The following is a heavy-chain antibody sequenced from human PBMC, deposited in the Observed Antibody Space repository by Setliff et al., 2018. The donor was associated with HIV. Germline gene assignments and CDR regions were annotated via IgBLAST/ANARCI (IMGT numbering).Heavy chain of an antibody. V-gene: IGHV3-21*04. J-gene: IGHJ4*02. D-gene: IGHD3-22*01. CDR3: AKAPGWLFLSHY. CDR2: ISSGSSYI. Sequence: PGGSLRLSCAASGFTFSTYRMNWVRQAPGKGLEWVSSISSGSSYIYYAESVKGRFTISRDNAKNSLYLQMNSLSVEDTAIYYCAKAPGWLFLSHYWGQGTLVTVSS. CDR1: GFTFSTYR.